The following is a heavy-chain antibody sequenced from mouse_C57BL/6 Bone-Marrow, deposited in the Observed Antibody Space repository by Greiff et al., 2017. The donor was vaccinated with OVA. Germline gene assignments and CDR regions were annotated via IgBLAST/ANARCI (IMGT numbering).Heavy chain of an antibody. D-gene: IGHD2-12*01. CDR1: GYTFTDYY. CDR3: ARYHRGFDS. Sequence: QVQLQQSGAELVRPGASVKLSCKASGYTFTDYYINWVKQRPGQGLEWIARIYPGSGNTYYNEKFKGKATLTAEKSSSTAYMQLSSLTSEDSAVYFCARYHRGFDSWGPGPSLPVSS. CDR2: IYPGSGNT. V-gene: IGHV1-76*01. J-gene: IGHJ2*02.